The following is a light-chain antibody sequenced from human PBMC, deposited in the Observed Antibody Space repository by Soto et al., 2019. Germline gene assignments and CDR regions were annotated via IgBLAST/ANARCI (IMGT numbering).Light chain of an antibody. V-gene: IGLV2-14*03. CDR3: SSYASGSTVI. J-gene: IGLJ2*01. CDR2: DVS. CDR1: SVDLGGYGY. Sequence: QSVLTQPASVSGSPGQSITISCTGTSVDLGGYGYVSWYRQHPGKAPTLLIYDVSDRPSGVSSRFSGSKSGNTASLTISGLQAEDDSIYYCSSYASGSTVIFGGGTKLTVL.